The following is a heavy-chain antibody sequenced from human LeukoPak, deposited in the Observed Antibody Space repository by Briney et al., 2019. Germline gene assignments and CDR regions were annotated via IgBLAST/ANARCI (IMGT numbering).Heavy chain of an antibody. D-gene: IGHD2-15*01. V-gene: IGHV3-23*01. CDR3: ATRGVDFVVVVATTSFYY. J-gene: IGHJ4*02. CDR2: ISGSGANT. Sequence: GGSLRLSCEAAGFICSREAMSCVRQAPGKGLEWVSAISGSGANTYYADSVKGRFTISRDNSKNSLYLQMSSLRAEDTAVFYCATRGVDFVVVVATTSFYYWGQGTLVTVSS. CDR1: GFICSREA.